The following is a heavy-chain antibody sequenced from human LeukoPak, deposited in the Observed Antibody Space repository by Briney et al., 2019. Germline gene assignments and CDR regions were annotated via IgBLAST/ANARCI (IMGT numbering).Heavy chain of an antibody. D-gene: IGHD3-16*01. Sequence: GGSLRLSCAASGFTFSDYYMSWIRQAPGRGLEWVSSISSSSSYIYYADSVKGRFTISRDNAKNSLYLQMNGLRAEDTAVYYCVHVGLYYAMDVWGQGTTVTVSS. CDR3: VHVGLYYAMDV. V-gene: IGHV3-11*06. CDR1: GFTFSDYY. CDR2: ISSSSSYI. J-gene: IGHJ6*02.